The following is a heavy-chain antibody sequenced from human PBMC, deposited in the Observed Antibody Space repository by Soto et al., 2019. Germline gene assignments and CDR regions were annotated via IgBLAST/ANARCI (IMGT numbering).Heavy chain of an antibody. J-gene: IGHJ4*02. D-gene: IGHD3-3*01. CDR3: AKGDSYSDFMLGG. CDR2: VSDSGKTT. CDR1: GFTFNTYA. Sequence: EVHLLELGGGLVQAGGSLRLTCAASGFTFNTYAMSWVRQAPGKGLEWVSTVSDSGKTTHYADSVKGRFTISRDNSRTTMYLQMNSLGAADTAIYYCAKGDSYSDFMLGGWGQGTLVTVSS. V-gene: IGHV3-23*01.